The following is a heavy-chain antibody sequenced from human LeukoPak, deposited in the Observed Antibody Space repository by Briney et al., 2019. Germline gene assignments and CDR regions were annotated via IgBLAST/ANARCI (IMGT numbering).Heavy chain of an antibody. CDR2: IIPILGIG. V-gene: IGHV1-69*04. D-gene: IGHD4-17*01. CDR3: AREEDYGDYVLGH. CDR1: GGTFSTYA. J-gene: IGHJ4*02. Sequence: SVKVSCKASGGTFSTYAFNWVRRAPGQGLEWMGRIIPILGIGKYAQKFQGRVTIIPNKSTSTAYMELSSLRSEEMAVYCCAREEDYGDYVLGHWGQGTLVTVSS.